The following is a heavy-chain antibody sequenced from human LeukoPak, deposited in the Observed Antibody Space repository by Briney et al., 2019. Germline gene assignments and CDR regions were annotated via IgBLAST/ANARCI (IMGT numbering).Heavy chain of an antibody. CDR3: ARDTAMVTYWFDP. CDR2: INPNSGGT. Sequence: ASVKVSCKASGYTFTGYYMHWVRQAPGQGLEWMGWINPNSGGTNYAQKFQGRITMTRDTSISTAYMELSRLRSDDTAVYYCARDTAMVTYWFDPWGQGTLVTVSS. D-gene: IGHD5-18*01. J-gene: IGHJ5*02. CDR1: GYTFTGYY. V-gene: IGHV1-2*02.